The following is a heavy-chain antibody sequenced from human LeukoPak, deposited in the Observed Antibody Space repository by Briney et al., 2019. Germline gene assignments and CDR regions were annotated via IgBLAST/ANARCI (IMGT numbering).Heavy chain of an antibody. V-gene: IGHV5-51*01. CDR3: ARSGGNFYSSTWYGH. Sequence: GESLKISCKCSGYSFTSYWIAWVRQMPGKGLEWMGIIYPDDSDTRYSPSFPGQVTISANKSISTAYLQWSSLKASDTAMYYCARSGGNFYSSTWYGHWGQGTLVTVSS. CDR1: GYSFTSYW. CDR2: IYPDDSDT. J-gene: IGHJ1*01. D-gene: IGHD6-13*01.